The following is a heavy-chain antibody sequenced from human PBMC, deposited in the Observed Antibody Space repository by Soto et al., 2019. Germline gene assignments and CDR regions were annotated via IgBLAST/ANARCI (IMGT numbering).Heavy chain of an antibody. CDR3: ARKSSSSSWFDP. D-gene: IGHD6-6*01. CDR2: ISGYNGNT. Sequence: QVQLGQSGTEVKKPGASVKVSCKASGYTFSNYGVSWVRQAPGQGLEWMGWISGYNGNTNYAQNFQGRVTMTADPSTRTAYMDLRSLRSDDTAVYFCARKSSSSSWFDPWGQGTLVTVS. CDR1: GYTFSNYG. V-gene: IGHV1-18*01. J-gene: IGHJ5*02.